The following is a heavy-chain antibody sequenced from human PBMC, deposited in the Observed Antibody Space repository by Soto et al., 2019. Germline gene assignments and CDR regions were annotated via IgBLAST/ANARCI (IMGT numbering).Heavy chain of an antibody. J-gene: IGHJ4*02. V-gene: IGHV4-59*01. CDR1: GGSISSYY. D-gene: IGHD3-3*01. Sequence: SETLSLTCTVSGGSISSYYWSWIRQPPGKGLEWIGYIYYSGSTNYNPSLKSRVTISVDTSKNQFSLKLSSVTAADTAVYYCARSTSEGFWSGYYYFDYWGLGALVTVSS. CDR3: ARSTSEGFWSGYYYFDY. CDR2: IYYSGST.